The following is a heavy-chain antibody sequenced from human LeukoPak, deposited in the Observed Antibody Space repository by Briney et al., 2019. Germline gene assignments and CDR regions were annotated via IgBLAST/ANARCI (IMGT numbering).Heavy chain of an antibody. D-gene: IGHD2-2*01. Sequence: GESLEIYCQGSGYNFPIYWIGWVRQVPGKGLEGMGIIYPGESDTRYSPSFQGQVTISADKSISTAYLQWSSLKASDTAMYYCARQLGYCSSTSCPRAFDIWGQGTMVTVSS. CDR1: GYNFPIYW. J-gene: IGHJ3*02. CDR3: ARQLGYCSSTSCPRAFDI. CDR2: IYPGESDT. V-gene: IGHV5-51*01.